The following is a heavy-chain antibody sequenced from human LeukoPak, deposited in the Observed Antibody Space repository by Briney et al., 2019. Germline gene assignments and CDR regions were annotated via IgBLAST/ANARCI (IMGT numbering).Heavy chain of an antibody. Sequence: SETLCLTCTVSGGSMNTSSYYWGWIRQPPGKGLEWIGSIYYSGYIYYNPSLKSRITISVDTPKNQFSLKLSSVTAADTAVYYCASRSRVDTALVPFDFWGQGTLVTVSS. D-gene: IGHD5-18*01. CDR3: ASRSRVDTALVPFDF. V-gene: IGHV4-39*01. J-gene: IGHJ4*02. CDR1: GGSMNTSSYY. CDR2: IYYSGYI.